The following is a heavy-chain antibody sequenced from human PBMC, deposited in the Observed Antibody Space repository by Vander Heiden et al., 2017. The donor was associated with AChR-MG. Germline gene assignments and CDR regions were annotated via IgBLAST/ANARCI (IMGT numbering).Heavy chain of an antibody. D-gene: IGHD1-1*01. CDR2: IYYSGST. V-gene: IGHV4-31*03. J-gene: IGHJ4*02. CDR3: AREGTVKPD. CDR1: GASISSGGYY. Sequence: QVPLQESCPGLLKPSQTLSLPCTVSGASISSGGYYWSWTRQQPGKGLEWIGYIYYSGSTYYNPSLKSRVTMSRDTSKNQFSLRLSSVTDADTAVYYCAREGTVKPDWGQGTLVTVSS.